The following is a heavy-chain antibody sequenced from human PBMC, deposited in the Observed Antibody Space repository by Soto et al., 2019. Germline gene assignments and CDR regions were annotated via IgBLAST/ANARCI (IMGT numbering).Heavy chain of an antibody. Sequence: GGSLRLSCAASGFTFSDYYMSWIRQAPGKGLEWVSYISSSGSTIYYADSVKGRFTISRDNAKNSLYLQMNSLRAEDTAVYYCARAIQQLATYYYYGMDVWGQGTTVTVSS. D-gene: IGHD6-13*01. CDR1: GFTFSDYY. J-gene: IGHJ6*02. V-gene: IGHV3-11*01. CDR2: ISSSGSTI. CDR3: ARAIQQLATYYYYGMDV.